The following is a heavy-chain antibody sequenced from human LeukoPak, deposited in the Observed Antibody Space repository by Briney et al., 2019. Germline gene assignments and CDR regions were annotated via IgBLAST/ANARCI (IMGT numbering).Heavy chain of an antibody. CDR1: GFPFSSYS. D-gene: IGHD6-13*01. CDR3: ARALAAAGTFPHY. CDR2: ISSSSSYI. J-gene: IGHJ4*02. Sequence: GGPLRLSCAASGFPFSSYSMNWVRQAPGKGLEWVSSISSSSSYIHYADSVKGRFTISRDNAKNSLYLQMNSLRAEDTAVYYCARALAAAGTFPHYWGQGTLVTVSS. V-gene: IGHV3-21*01.